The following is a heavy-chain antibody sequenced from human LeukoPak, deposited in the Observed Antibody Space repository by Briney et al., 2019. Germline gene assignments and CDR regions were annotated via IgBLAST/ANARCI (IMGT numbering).Heavy chain of an antibody. CDR1: GGSFSGYY. J-gene: IGHJ4*02. CDR2: INPRGST. Sequence: SETLSLTCGVYGGSFSGYYWSWIRQPPGKGLEWIGEINPRGSTNYNPSLKSRVTLSADTSKNQFSLTLNSVTAADTAVYYCARSRLGYYFDYWGQGTLVTVSS. V-gene: IGHV4-34*01. D-gene: IGHD6-13*01. CDR3: ARSRLGYYFDY.